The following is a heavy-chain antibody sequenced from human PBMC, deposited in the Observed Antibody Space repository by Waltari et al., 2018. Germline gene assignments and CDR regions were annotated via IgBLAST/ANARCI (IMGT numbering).Heavy chain of an antibody. D-gene: IGHD3-10*01. CDR3: ATGLEDRDSASRPLDV. Sequence: VLLLQSGAAVKKPGPTVKISCKVSAFTLPDHSINWVQQAPGKGLHWMGLVDPEDGEAIYSENFQGRVTMTADTSTDTVYMQLSSLTSDDTAIYYCATGLEDRDSASRPLDVWGQGTMVTVS. CDR1: AFTLPDHS. V-gene: IGHV1-69-2*01. CDR2: VDPEDGEA. J-gene: IGHJ3*01.